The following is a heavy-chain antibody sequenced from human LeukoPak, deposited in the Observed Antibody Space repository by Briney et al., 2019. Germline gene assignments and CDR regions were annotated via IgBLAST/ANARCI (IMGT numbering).Heavy chain of an antibody. CDR3: ARDPPSFQH. CDR2: ISSSSSYI. J-gene: IGHJ1*01. Sequence: PGGSLRLSCAASGFTFSYCNMDWVRQAPGKGLEWVSSISSSSSYIYYADSVKGRFTISRDNAKNSLYLQMNSLRAEDTAVYYCARDPPSFQHWGQGTLVTVSS. CDR1: GFTFSYCN. V-gene: IGHV3-21*01.